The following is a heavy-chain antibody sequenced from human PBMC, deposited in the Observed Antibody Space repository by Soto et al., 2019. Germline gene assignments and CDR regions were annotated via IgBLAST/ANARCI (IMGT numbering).Heavy chain of an antibody. CDR2: IIPIPDIT. D-gene: IGHD3-3*01. CDR1: GGTFSTYI. J-gene: IGHJ3*01. CDR3: ARDRITTRGDAFDL. Sequence: QVQLVQSGAEVRKPGSSVKVSCTAPGGTFSTYIISWVRQAPGQGLEWMGRIIPIPDITNYAQKCQGRVMITADRSTSTAYMELTSLKSEDTAVYYCARDRITTRGDAFDLWGQGTVVTVSS. V-gene: IGHV1-69*08.